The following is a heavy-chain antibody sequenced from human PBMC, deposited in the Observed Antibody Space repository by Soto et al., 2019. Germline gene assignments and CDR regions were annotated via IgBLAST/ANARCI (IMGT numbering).Heavy chain of an antibody. CDR1: GGSFSGYY. J-gene: IGHJ6*02. Sequence: SETLSLTCAVYGGSFSGYYWTGIRHPPGKGLEWIGEINHSGSTNYNPSLKSRVTISVDTSKNQFSLKLSSVAAADTAVYYCARGGVDKDIMVRGVIPQEDHYYYYGMDVWGQGTTVTVSS. CDR2: INHSGST. V-gene: IGHV4-34*01. CDR3: ARGGVDKDIMVRGVIPQEDHYYYYGMDV. D-gene: IGHD3-10*01.